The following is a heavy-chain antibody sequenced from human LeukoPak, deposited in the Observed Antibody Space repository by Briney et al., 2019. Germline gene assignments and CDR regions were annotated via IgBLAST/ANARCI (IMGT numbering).Heavy chain of an antibody. CDR2: INPNSGGT. V-gene: IGHV1-2*02. CDR3: ARQSTAMLGMDV. J-gene: IGHJ6*04. D-gene: IGHD5-18*01. Sequence: ASVKVSCKASGYTFTGYYMHWVRQAPGQGLEWMGWINPNSGGTNYAQKFQGRVTITTDESTSTAYMELSSLRSEDTAVYYCARQSTAMLGMDVWGKGTTVTVSS. CDR1: GYTFTGYY.